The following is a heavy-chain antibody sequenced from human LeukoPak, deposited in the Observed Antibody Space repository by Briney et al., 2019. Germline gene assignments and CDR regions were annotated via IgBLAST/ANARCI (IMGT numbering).Heavy chain of an antibody. J-gene: IGHJ4*02. V-gene: IGHV1-46*01. CDR2: INPSSGAT. D-gene: IGHD3-10*01. CDR3: AREFRSYSDY. CDR1: GYTLTSYY. Sequence: GASVKVSCKASGYTLTSYYMHWVRQAPGQGLEWVGKINPSSGATSNAQKFQGRVTMTRDTSTSTVYMELTSLRSEDTAVYYCAREFRSYSDYWGQGTLVTVSS.